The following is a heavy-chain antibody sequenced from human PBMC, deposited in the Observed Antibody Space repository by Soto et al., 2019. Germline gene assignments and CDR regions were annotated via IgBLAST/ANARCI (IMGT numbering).Heavy chain of an antibody. Sequence: ASVKVSCKASGYTFTSYGISWVRQAPGQGLEWMGGIIPNFGTANYAQKFQGRVTITADESTSTAYMELSSLRSEDTAVYYCARDWGYCSSTSCYLRDPWGQGTLVTVSS. J-gene: IGHJ5*02. CDR2: IIPNFGTA. V-gene: IGHV1-69*13. CDR1: GYTFTSYG. CDR3: ARDWGYCSSTSCYLRDP. D-gene: IGHD2-2*01.